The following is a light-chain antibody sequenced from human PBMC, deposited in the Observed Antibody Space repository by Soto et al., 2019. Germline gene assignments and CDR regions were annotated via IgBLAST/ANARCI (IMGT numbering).Light chain of an antibody. CDR3: QSYASSLSGSRV. J-gene: IGLJ1*01. V-gene: IGLV1-40*01. Sequence: QCVLTQPPSVSGAPGERVTISCTGSSSNIGAGYDVHWYQQLPGTAPKLLIYHNSNRPSGVPDRFSGSKSGTSASLAITGLQAEDEADYYCQSYASSLSGSRVFGTGTKVTVL. CDR1: SSNIGAGYD. CDR2: HNS.